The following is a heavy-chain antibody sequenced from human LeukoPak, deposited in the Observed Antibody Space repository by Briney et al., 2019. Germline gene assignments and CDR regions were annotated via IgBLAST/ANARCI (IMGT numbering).Heavy chain of an antibody. V-gene: IGHV3-30*02. CDR1: GFTFSRNG. CDR3: AKDRVQSCSTTSCQEPTGFDY. D-gene: IGHD2-2*01. CDR2: IRYDGSNK. Sequence: PGGSLRLSCAASGFTFSRNGMHWVRQAPGRGLEWAAFIRYDGSNKYYADSVKGRFAISRDNSKNTLYLQMNSLRAEDTAVYYCAKDRVQSCSTTSCQEPTGFDYWGQGTLVTVSS. J-gene: IGHJ4*02.